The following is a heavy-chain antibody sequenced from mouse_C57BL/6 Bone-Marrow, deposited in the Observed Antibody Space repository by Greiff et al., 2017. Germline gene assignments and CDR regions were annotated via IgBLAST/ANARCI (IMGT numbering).Heavy chain of an antibody. V-gene: IGHV5-6*01. J-gene: IGHJ4*01. Sequence: EVKLMESGGDLVKPGGSLKLSCAASGFTFSSYGMSWVRQTPDKRLEWVATISSGGSYTYYPDSVKGRFTISRDNAKNTLYLQMSSLKSEDTAMYCCARQEEAMDYWGQGTSVTVSS. CDR3: ARQEEAMDY. CDR1: GFTFSSYG. CDR2: ISSGGSYT.